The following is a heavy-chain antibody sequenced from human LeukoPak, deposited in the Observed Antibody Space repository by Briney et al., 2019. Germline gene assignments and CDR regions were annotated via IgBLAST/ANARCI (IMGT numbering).Heavy chain of an antibody. V-gene: IGHV3-23*01. CDR2: ISGSGDTT. Sequence: GSLRLSCAASGFPLSSSAMTWVRQAPGKGLEWVSAISGSGDTTNYADSVKGRFTISRDNSKNTLNLQMNSLRAEDTAVYYCAKTITGTLDSWGQGTLVTVSS. CDR3: AKTITGTLDS. D-gene: IGHD1-7*01. CDR1: GFPLSSSA. J-gene: IGHJ4*02.